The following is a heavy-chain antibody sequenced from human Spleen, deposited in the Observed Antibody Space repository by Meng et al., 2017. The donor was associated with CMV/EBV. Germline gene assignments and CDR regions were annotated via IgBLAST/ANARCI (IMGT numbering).Heavy chain of an antibody. J-gene: IGHJ6*02. V-gene: IGHV3-23*03. Sequence: GESLKISCVASGFTFADYAMHWVRQAPGKGLEWVSVIYGDNSSTSYADSVKGRFTISRDNSKNTLYLQMNSLSAEDTAVYYCAKDRPYYYGSGSPAYYYYGMDVWGQGTTVTVSS. CDR3: AKDRPYYYGSGSPAYYYYGMDV. CDR1: GFTFADYA. CDR2: IYGDNSST. D-gene: IGHD3-10*01.